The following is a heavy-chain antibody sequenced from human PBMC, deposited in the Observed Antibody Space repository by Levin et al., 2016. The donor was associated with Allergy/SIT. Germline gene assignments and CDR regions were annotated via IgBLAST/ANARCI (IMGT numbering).Heavy chain of an antibody. CDR3: ARGPHGGAFDI. J-gene: IGHJ3*02. CDR2: ISSSSSYI. V-gene: IGHV3-21*01. Sequence: ETLSLTCAASGFTFSSYSMNWVRQAPGKGLEWVSSISSSSSYIYYADSVKGRFTISRDNAKNSLYLQMNSLRAEDTAVYYCARGPHGGAFDIWGQGTMVTVSS. CDR1: GFTFSSYS.